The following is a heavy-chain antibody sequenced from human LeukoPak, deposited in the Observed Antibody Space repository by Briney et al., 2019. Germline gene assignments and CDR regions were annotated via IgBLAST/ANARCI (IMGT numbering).Heavy chain of an antibody. J-gene: IGHJ4*02. Sequence: GESLKISCKGSAYSFTTYWIGWERQMPGKGLEWMGLIYPGDSDTRYSPSFQGQVNMSADKSISTAYLQWSSLKASDTAMYYCARTYCGGDCYYSYFDYWGQGTLVTVSS. CDR1: AYSFTTYW. V-gene: IGHV5-51*01. D-gene: IGHD2-21*02. CDR3: ARTYCGGDCYYSYFDY. CDR2: IYPGDSDT.